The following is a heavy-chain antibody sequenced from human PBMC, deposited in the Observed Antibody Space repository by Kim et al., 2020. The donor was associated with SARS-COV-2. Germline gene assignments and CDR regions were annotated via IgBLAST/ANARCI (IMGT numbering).Heavy chain of an antibody. CDR1: GYTFTGYY. J-gene: IGHJ4*02. CDR2: INPNSGGT. Sequence: ASVKVSCKASGYTFTGYYMHWVRQAPGQGLEWMGWINPNSGGTNYAQKFQGRVTMTRDTSISTAYMELSRLRSDDTAVYYCAREYQKQLVPDFDYWGQGTLVTVSS. V-gene: IGHV1-2*02. CDR3: AREYQKQLVPDFDY. D-gene: IGHD6-6*01.